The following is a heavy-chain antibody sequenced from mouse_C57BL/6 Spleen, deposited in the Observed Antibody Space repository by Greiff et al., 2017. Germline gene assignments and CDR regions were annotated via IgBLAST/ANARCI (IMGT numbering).Heavy chain of an antibody. Sequence: QVQLQQSGAELARPGASVRLSCKASGYTFTSYGISWVKQRTGQGLEWIGEIYPRSGNTYYNEKFKGKATLTADKSSSTAYMELRSLTSEDSAVYFCARGPGLEAMDYWGQGTSVTVSS. J-gene: IGHJ4*01. CDR2: IYPRSGNT. V-gene: IGHV1-81*01. CDR3: ARGPGLEAMDY. D-gene: IGHD6-1*01. CDR1: GYTFTSYG.